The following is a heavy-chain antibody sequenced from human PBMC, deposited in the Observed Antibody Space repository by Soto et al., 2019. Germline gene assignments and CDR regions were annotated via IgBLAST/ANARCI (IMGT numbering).Heavy chain of an antibody. CDR3: ARELAERELPGADAFDI. CDR2: IQYRGST. V-gene: IGHV4-39*07. CDR1: DDSITSGAYY. Sequence: SETLSLTCTVSDDSITSGAYYWGLIRQPPGKGLEWIGTIQYRGSTYYNPSLKSRVTISVDTSKNQYSLKLSSVTAADTAVYYCARELAERELPGADAFDIWGQGTMVTVSS. J-gene: IGHJ3*02. D-gene: IGHD1-26*01.